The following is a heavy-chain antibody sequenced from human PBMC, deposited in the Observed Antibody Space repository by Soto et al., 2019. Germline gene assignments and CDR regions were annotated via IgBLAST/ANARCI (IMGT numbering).Heavy chain of an antibody. CDR1: GYSFTSNG. Sequence: QVQLVQSGAEVKKPGASVKVSCKASGYSFTSNGLSWVRQAPGQGLEWMGWISPYNGDTSYAQNRQGRVTMTPDTSTSTAYMELRSLRSDDTAMYYCARVGGSTGTTSYSGMDVWGQGTSVTVSS. V-gene: IGHV1-18*04. D-gene: IGHD4-17*01. CDR2: ISPYNGDT. CDR3: ARVGGSTGTTSYSGMDV. J-gene: IGHJ6*02.